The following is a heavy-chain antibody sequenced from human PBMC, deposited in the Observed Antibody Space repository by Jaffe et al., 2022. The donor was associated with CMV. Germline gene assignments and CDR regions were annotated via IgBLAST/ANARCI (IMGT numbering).Heavy chain of an antibody. CDR1: GGSISSYY. CDR3: ARQNYSNRVAYYYYGMDV. CDR2: IYYSGST. V-gene: IGHV4-59*01. D-gene: IGHD4-4*01. Sequence: QVQLQESGPGLVKPSETLSLTCTVSGGSISSYYWSWIRQPPGKGLEWIGYIYYSGSTNYNPSLKSRVTISVDTSKNQFSLKLSSVTAADTAVYYCARQNYSNRVAYYYYGMDVWGQGTTVTVSS. J-gene: IGHJ6*02.